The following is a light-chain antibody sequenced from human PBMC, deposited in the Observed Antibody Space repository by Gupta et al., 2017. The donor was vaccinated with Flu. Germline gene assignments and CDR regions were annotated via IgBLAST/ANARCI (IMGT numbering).Light chain of an antibody. V-gene: IGLV1-51*01. CDR1: YSKIGNDY. Sequence: KVTSTCAGSYSKIGNDYVSWCQQVPGTAPKLLIYDNNKRPSGIPERFSGSKSGTSATLGSTGRQTAEEDNYYCVGWDSSLSDYVFGTGTKVTVL. J-gene: IGLJ1*01. CDR2: DNN. CDR3: VGWDSSLSDYV.